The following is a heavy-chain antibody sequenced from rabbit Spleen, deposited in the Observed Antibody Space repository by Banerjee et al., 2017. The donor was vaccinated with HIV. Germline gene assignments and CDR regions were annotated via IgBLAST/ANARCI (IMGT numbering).Heavy chain of an antibody. D-gene: IGHD4-1*01. J-gene: IGHJ4*01. CDR3: ARDLTDAIGWNFGW. V-gene: IGHV1S45*01. Sequence: QEQLVESGGDLVKPGASLTLTCTASGVSFTISSYMCWVRQAPGKGLEWIACIDSGSSGFTYFATWAKGRFTISKTSSTTVTLQMTSLTVADTATYFCARDLTDAIGWNFGWWGPGTLVTVS. CDR2: IDSGSSGFT. CDR1: GVSFTISSY.